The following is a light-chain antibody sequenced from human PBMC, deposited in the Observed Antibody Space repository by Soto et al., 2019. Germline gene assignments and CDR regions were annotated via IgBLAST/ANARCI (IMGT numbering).Light chain of an antibody. CDR3: QHYNSYSEA. CDR2: KAS. V-gene: IGKV1-5*03. CDR1: QTISSW. Sequence: DIHMTQSPSTLSGSVGYRFTITCRASQTISSWLAWYQQKPGKAPKLLIYKASTLKSGVPSRLRGSGYGTELTITISSMQTDDFETYYCQHYNSYSEAFGHGTKVDIK. J-gene: IGKJ1*01.